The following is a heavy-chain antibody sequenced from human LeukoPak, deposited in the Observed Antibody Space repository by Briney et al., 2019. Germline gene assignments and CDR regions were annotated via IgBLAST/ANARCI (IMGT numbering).Heavy chain of an antibody. J-gene: IGHJ4*02. D-gene: IGHD3-22*01. CDR3: ASSSDYYDSSGYLDY. V-gene: IGHV1-2*02. Sequence: VASVKVSCKASGYTFTGYYMHWVRQAPGQGLEWMGWINPNSGGTNYAQKFQGRVTITTDESTSTAYMELSSLRSEGTAVYYCASSSDYYDSSGYLDYWGQGTLVTVSS. CDR1: GYTFTGYY. CDR2: INPNSGGT.